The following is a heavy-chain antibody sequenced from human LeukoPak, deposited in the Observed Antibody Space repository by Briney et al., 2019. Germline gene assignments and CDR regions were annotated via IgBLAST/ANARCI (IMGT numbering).Heavy chain of an antibody. CDR1: GGSISSYY. CDR2: IHYRGST. J-gene: IGHJ4*02. V-gene: IGHV4-59*01. Sequence: NTSETLSLTCTVSGGSISSYYWSWIRQPPGKGLGWIGYIHYRGSTNYNPSLKSRVSISVDTSKNQFSLKLTSVTAADTAVYYCAREFGSGWPPPGFDYWGQGTLVTVPS. D-gene: IGHD6-19*01. CDR3: AREFGSGWPPPGFDY.